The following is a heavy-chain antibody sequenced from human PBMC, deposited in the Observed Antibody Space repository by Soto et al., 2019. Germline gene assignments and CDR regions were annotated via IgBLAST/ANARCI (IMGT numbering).Heavy chain of an antibody. Sequence: SETLSLTCTVSGGSISRSGFYWGWIRQPPGKGLEWIGSISTSGATYYNPSLKSRVTISVDTSKNQFSLKLNSMTAADTAVYYCARPSTSAHYCFDYWGQGALVTVSS. D-gene: IGHD1-26*01. CDR1: GGSISRSGFY. J-gene: IGHJ4*02. CDR2: ISTSGAT. V-gene: IGHV4-39*01. CDR3: ARPSTSAHYCFDY.